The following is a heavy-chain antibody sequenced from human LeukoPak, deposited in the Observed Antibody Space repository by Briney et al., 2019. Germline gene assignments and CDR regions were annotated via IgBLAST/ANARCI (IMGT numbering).Heavy chain of an antibody. CDR2: ISGSGGST. D-gene: IGHD2-8*01. CDR3: IGYCTNGVCYKVGMNWFDP. CDR1: GFTFSSYA. J-gene: IGHJ5*02. V-gene: IGHV3-23*01. Sequence: PGGSLRLSCAASGFTFSSYAMSWVRQAPGKGLEWVSAISGSGGSTYYAGSVKGRFTISRDNSKNTLYLQMNSLRAEDTAVYYCIGYCTNGVCYKVGMNWFDPWGQGTLVTVSS.